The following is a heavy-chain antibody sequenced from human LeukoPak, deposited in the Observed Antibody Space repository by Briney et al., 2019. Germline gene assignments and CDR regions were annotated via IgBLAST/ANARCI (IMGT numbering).Heavy chain of an antibody. CDR2: IRYDGSNK. J-gene: IGHJ4*02. V-gene: IGHV3-30*02. Sequence: GGSLRLSCAASGFTFSSYGFHWVRQAPGKGLEWVAFIRYDGSNKYYADSVKGRFTISRDNSKNTLYLQMNSLRAEDTAVYYCARDFGITWAQYYFDYWGQGTLVTVSS. CDR3: ARDFGITWAQYYFDY. CDR1: GFTFSSYG. D-gene: IGHD3-10*01.